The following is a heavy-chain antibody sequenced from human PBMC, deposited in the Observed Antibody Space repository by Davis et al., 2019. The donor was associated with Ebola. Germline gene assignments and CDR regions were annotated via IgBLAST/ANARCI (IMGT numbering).Heavy chain of an antibody. CDR3: ARQLGGSGSYYLYDY. J-gene: IGHJ4*02. CDR2: IYPGDSDT. CDR1: GYSFTSYW. V-gene: IGHV5-51*01. D-gene: IGHD3-10*01. Sequence: GEPLKISCKGSGYSFTSYWIGWVRQMPGKGLEWMGIIYPGDSDTRYSPSFQGQVTISADKSISTAYLQWSSLKASDTAMYYCARQLGGSGSYYLYDYWGQGTLVTVSS.